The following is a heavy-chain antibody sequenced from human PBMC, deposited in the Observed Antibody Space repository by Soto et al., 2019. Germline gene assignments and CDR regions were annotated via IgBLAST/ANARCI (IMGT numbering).Heavy chain of an antibody. J-gene: IGHJ4*02. CDR3: APHLWFGELYY. D-gene: IGHD3-10*01. CDR1: GFTFSSYA. CDR2: ISGSGGST. V-gene: IGHV3-23*01. Sequence: EVQLLESGGGLIQPGGSLRLSCAASGFTFSSYAMSWVRQAPGKGLEWVSAISGSGGSTYYADSVKGRFTISRDNSKNTLYLQMNSLRAEDTAVYYCAPHLWFGELYYWGQGTLVTVSS.